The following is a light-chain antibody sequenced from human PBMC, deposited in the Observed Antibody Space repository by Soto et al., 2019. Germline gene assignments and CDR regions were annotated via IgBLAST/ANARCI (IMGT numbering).Light chain of an antibody. CDR1: QSISSW. Sequence: GDRVTITCRASQSISSWLAWYQQKPGKAPKLLIFDASSLESGVPSRFSGSGSGTEFTLTISSLQSEDFALYYCQQYHHWPPKTFGQGTKVDI. J-gene: IGKJ1*01. V-gene: IGKV1-5*01. CDR3: QQYHHWPPKT. CDR2: DAS.